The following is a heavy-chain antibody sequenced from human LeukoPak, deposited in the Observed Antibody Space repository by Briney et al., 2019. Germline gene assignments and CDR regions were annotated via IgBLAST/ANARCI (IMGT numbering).Heavy chain of an antibody. J-gene: IGHJ4*02. CDR1: GFTFNDYA. D-gene: IGHD6-13*01. Sequence: GGSLRLSCAASGFTFNDYAMNWVRQAPGKGLEWVSPISGDGKTTHYTDSVKGRFTISRDNSRNTIYLQMNSLRAEDTAVYYCAKDLWAAAAADYWGPGILVTVSS. CDR3: AKDLWAAAAADY. CDR2: ISGDGKTT. V-gene: IGHV3-23*01.